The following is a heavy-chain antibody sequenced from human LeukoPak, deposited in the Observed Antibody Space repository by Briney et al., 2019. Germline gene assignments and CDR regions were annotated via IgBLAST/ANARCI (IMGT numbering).Heavy chain of an antibody. D-gene: IGHD3-10*01. CDR2: IAYDGSNK. V-gene: IGHV3-30*18. CDR3: AKVRFGVTARYYFDY. Sequence: GSLRLSCAASGFTFRSYGMHWVRQAPGKGLEWVAVIAYDGSNKYYADSVKGRLTISRDNSKNTLYLQMNSLRAEDTAVYYCAKVRFGVTARYYFDYWGQGTLVTVSS. CDR1: GFTFRSYG. J-gene: IGHJ4*02.